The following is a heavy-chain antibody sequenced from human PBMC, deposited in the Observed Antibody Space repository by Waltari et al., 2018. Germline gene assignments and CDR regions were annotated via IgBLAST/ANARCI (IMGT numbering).Heavy chain of an antibody. D-gene: IGHD2-2*01. J-gene: IGHJ5*02. V-gene: IGHV3-21*01. Sequence: EVQLVESGGGLVKPGGSLRLSCAASGFTFSSHSMNWVRQAPGKGLEWVSSISSSSTYIYYANSVKGLFTVSRDNAKNSLYLQMNSLRAEDTAVYYCARVLGGYCSTTSCSGFDPWGQGTLVTVSS. CDR2: ISSSSTYI. CDR3: ARVLGGYCSTTSCSGFDP. CDR1: GFTFSSHS.